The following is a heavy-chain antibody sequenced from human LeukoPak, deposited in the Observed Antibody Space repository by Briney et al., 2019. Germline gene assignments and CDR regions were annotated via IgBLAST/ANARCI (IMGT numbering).Heavy chain of an antibody. CDR3: ARAKGSDDFWSGYGYYFDY. CDR1: GFTFDDYA. V-gene: IGHV4-59*01. Sequence: LRLSCAASGFTFDDYAMHWIRQPPGKGLEWIGYIYYSGSTNYNPSLKSRVTISVDTSKNQFSLKLSSVTAADTAVYYCARAKGSDDFWSGYGYYFDYWGQGTLVTVSS. J-gene: IGHJ4*02. CDR2: IYYSGST. D-gene: IGHD3-3*01.